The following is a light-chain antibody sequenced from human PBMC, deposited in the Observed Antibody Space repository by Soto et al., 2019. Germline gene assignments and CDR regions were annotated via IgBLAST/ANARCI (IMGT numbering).Light chain of an antibody. J-gene: IGKJ2*01. CDR1: QSVSSN. Sequence: EIVMTQSPATLSVSPGERPALSCRATQSVSSNFAWYQQKPGQAPRLLIYGASTRATGIPARFSGSGSGTDFPLTISSLQSEDFAVYYCQQYNNWPYTFGQGTKLEIK. CDR3: QQYNNWPYT. CDR2: GAS. V-gene: IGKV3-15*01.